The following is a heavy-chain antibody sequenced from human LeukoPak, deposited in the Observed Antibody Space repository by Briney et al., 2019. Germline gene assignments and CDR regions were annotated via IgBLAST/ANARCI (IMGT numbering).Heavy chain of an antibody. CDR2: IYNSGST. CDR3: ARHVGSSWRYYGMDV. D-gene: IGHD6-13*01. V-gene: IGHV4-59*08. CDR1: GGSISSYY. Sequence: SETLSLTCTVSGGSISSYYWSWIRQPPGEGLEWIVYIYNSGSTNYNPSLKSRVTISVDTSKNQFSLKLSSVTAADTAVYYCARHVGSSWRYYGMDVWGQGTTVTVSS. J-gene: IGHJ6*02.